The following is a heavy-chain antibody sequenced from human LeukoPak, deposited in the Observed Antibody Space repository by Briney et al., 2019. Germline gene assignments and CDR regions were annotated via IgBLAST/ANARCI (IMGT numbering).Heavy chain of an antibody. CDR2: IWCDGSNE. Sequence: TGGSLRLSCAASGFIFSIYGMNWVRQAPGKGLEWVAIIWCDGSNEYYADSVRGRFSNSRDNSKSTVYREMNSLRADDTAIYYCASSTVATRGVGDFDLWGHGTRVTVSS. V-gene: IGHV3-33*01. D-gene: IGHD5-12*01. J-gene: IGHJ3*01. CDR1: GFIFSIYG. CDR3: ASSTVATRGVGDFDL.